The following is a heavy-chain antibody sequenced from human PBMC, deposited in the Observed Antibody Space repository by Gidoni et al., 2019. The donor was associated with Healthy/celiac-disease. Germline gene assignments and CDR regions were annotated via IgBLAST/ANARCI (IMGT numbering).Heavy chain of an antibody. Sequence: EVQLVESGGGLVQPGGSLRLSCSASGFTFSSYAMHWVRQAPGKGLEYVSAIRSNGGSTYYADSVKGRFTISRDNSKNTLYLQMSSLRAEDTAVYYCVRGSSWGYGMDVWGQGTTVTVSS. D-gene: IGHD2-15*01. CDR1: GFTFSSYA. J-gene: IGHJ6*02. CDR2: IRSNGGST. V-gene: IGHV3-64D*06. CDR3: VRGSSWGYGMDV.